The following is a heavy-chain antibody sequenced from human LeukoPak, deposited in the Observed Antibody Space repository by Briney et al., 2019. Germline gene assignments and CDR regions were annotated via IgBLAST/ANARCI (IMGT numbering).Heavy chain of an antibody. CDR3: AREPSGDYYAYYFDL. V-gene: IGHV3-48*01. J-gene: IGHJ4*02. CDR1: GFAFSSYS. D-gene: IGHD3-22*01. CDR2: FRTSGTI. Sequence: SLRLSCAASGFAFSSYSMNWVRQAPGKGPEWVSYFRTSGTIYYADSVKGRFTISRDNAKNSLYLQMNSLRVEDTAVYYCAREPSGDYYAYYFDLWGQGTLVIVSS.